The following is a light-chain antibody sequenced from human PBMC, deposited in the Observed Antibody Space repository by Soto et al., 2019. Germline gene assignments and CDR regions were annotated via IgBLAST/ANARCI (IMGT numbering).Light chain of an antibody. CDR2: GAS. CDR1: QSVASN. J-gene: IGKJ2*01. V-gene: IGKV3-15*01. Sequence: EIVMTQSPASLSVSPGDGATLCCRASQSVASNVAWYQQKPGQGPRLLIHGASTRALGVPARFSGSGSGTDFTLTISSLQSEDFAVYYCQQYHNWPPQYTFGQGTKLQIK. CDR3: QQYHNWPPQYT.